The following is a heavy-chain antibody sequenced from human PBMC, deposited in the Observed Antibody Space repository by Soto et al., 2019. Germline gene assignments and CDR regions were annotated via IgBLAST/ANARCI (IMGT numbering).Heavy chain of an antibody. Sequence: GGSLRLSCAASGFTFRSYGMHWVRQAPGKGLEWVAVIWYDGSKKYYADSVKGRFTISRDNSKNTLYLQMNSLRAEDTAVYYCARLYDFSYGFDVWGQGTTVTVSS. D-gene: IGHD3-16*01. CDR1: GFTFRSYG. J-gene: IGHJ6*02. V-gene: IGHV3-33*01. CDR2: IWYDGSKK. CDR3: ARLYDFSYGFDV.